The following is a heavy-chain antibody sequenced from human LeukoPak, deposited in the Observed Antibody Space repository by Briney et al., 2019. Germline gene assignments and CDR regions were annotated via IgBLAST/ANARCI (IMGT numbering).Heavy chain of an antibody. V-gene: IGHV4-59*08. Sequence: SETLSLTCTVSGGSISSYYWSWIRQPPGKGLEWIGYIYYSGSTHYNPSLKSRVTISVDTSKNQFSLKLSSVTAADTAVYYCARRSGSYAFDYWGQGTLVTVSS. CDR3: ARRSGSYAFDY. CDR1: GGSISSYY. CDR2: IYYSGST. D-gene: IGHD1-26*01. J-gene: IGHJ4*02.